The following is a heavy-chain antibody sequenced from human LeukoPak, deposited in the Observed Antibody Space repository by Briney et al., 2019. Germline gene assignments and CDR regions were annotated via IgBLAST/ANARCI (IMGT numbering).Heavy chain of an antibody. Sequence: GGSLRLSCAASGFTFDDYGMSWVRQAPGKGLEWVSGISGSGGSTDYADSVKGRFTISRDNSKNTLYLQMNSLRAEDTAVYYCVKDLWGFVEVAAILDYWGQGTLVTVSS. D-gene: IGHD2-15*01. V-gene: IGHV3-23*01. J-gene: IGHJ4*02. CDR2: ISGSGGST. CDR1: GFTFDDYG. CDR3: VKDLWGFVEVAAILDY.